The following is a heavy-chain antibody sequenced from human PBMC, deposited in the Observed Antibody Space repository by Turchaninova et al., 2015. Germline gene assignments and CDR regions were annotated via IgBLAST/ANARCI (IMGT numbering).Heavy chain of an antibody. Sequence: QVQLQQWGAGLLKPSETLSLTCAVYGGSFSGYYWSWIRQPPGKGLEWIGEIKHSASTNYKPSRKSRVTISVDTSKNQFSLKLSSVTAADTAVYYCARGLGYWGQGTLVTVSS. J-gene: IGHJ4*02. CDR3: ARGLGY. CDR1: GGSFSGYY. CDR2: IKHSAST. V-gene: IGHV4-34*01.